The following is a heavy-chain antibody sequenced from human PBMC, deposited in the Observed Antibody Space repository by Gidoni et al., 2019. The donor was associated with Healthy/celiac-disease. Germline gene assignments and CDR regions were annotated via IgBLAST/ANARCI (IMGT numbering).Heavy chain of an antibody. CDR1: GGSISSGGYS. J-gene: IGHJ3*02. V-gene: IGHV4-31*03. CDR3: ARNLGYCSGGSCYSGVKAFDI. CDR2: IYYSGST. D-gene: IGHD2-15*01. Sequence: QVQLQESGPGLVKPSQTLSLTCTVSGGSISSGGYSWSWIRQHPGKGLEWIGYIYYSGSTYYNPSLKSRVTISVDTSKNQFSLKLSSVTAADTAVYYCARNLGYCSGGSCYSGVKAFDIWGQGTMVTVSS.